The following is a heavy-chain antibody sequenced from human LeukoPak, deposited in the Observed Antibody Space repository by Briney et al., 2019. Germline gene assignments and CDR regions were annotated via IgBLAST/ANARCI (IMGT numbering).Heavy chain of an antibody. CDR1: GYTFTGYY. J-gene: IGHJ3*02. V-gene: IGHV1-2*02. CDR3: ARDQTTDYYGSGSYYNFDAFDI. Sequence: ASVKVSCKASGYTFTGYYMHWVRQAPGQGLEWMGWINPNSGGTNYAQKFQGRVTMTRGTSISTAYMELSRLRSDDTAVYYCARDQTTDYYGSGSYYNFDAFDIWGQGTMVTVSS. CDR2: INPNSGGT. D-gene: IGHD3-10*01.